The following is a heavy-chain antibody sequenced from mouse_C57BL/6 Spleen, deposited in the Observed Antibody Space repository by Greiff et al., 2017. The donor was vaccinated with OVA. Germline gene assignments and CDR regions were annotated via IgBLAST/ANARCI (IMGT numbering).Heavy chain of an antibody. J-gene: IGHJ2*01. CDR1: GYSFTGYY. V-gene: IGHV1-42*01. Sequence: EVKLMESGPELVKPGASVKISCKASGYSFTGYYMNWVKQSPEKSLEWIGEINPSTGGTTYNQKFKAKATLTVDKSSSTAYMQLKSLTSEDSAVYYCARSPPYYGSSYDYWGQGTTLTVSS. CDR2: INPSTGGT. D-gene: IGHD1-1*01. CDR3: ARSPPYYGSSYDY.